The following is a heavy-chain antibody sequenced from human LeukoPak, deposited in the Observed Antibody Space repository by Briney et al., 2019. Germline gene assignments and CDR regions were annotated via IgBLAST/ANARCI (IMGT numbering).Heavy chain of an antibody. V-gene: IGHV4-59*01. Sequence: SETLSLTCAVSDDSISSYYWSWIRQPPGKGLEWIGYISYSGSTNYNPSLKSRVTISMDTSKNQFSLKLSSVTAADTAVYYCARAGAAPPSDAGPIADYWGQGILVTVSS. CDR1: DDSISSYY. D-gene: IGHD4-17*01. J-gene: IGHJ4*02. CDR3: ARAGAAPPSDAGPIADY. CDR2: ISYSGST.